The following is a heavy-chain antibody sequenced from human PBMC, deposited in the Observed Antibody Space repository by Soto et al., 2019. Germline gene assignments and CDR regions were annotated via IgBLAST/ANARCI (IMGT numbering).Heavy chain of an antibody. CDR1: GFTFRTSW. J-gene: IGHJ4*02. V-gene: IGHV3-74*03. D-gene: IGHD3-10*01. Sequence: EVQLVESGGGLVQPGGSLRLSCAASGFTFRTSWMYWVRQPLGKGLVWVSRINDDGSTTTYADSVKGRFTISRDNAKNTLFMQMDSLRAEDMGVYYCARGNYGPDYWGQGTLVTVSS. CDR2: INDDGSTT. CDR3: ARGNYGPDY.